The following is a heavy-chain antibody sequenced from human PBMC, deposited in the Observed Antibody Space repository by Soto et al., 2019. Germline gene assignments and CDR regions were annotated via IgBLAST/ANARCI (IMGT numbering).Heavy chain of an antibody. V-gene: IGHV4-59*01. CDR3: ARVSVVPAARMAPWFGP. CDR2: IYYSGST. Sequence: SETLSLTCTVSGGSISSYYWSWIRQPPGKGLEWIGYIYYSGSTNYNPSLKSRVTISVDTSKNQFSLKLSSVTAADTAVYYCARVSVVPAARMAPWFGPWGQGTLVTVS. D-gene: IGHD2-2*01. J-gene: IGHJ5*02. CDR1: GGSISSYY.